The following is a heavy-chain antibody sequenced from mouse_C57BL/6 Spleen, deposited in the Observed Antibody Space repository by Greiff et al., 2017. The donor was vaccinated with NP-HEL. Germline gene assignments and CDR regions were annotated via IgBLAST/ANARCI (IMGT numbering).Heavy chain of an antibody. CDR2: INPYNGGT. Sequence: EVQLQQSGPVLVKPGASVKMSCKASGYTFTDYYMNWVKQSHGKSLEWIGVINPYNGGTSYNQKFKGKATLTVDKSSSTAYMELNSLTSEDSAVYYCAREGDYDHWFAYWGQGTLVTVSA. CDR1: GYTFTDYY. D-gene: IGHD2-4*01. J-gene: IGHJ3*01. CDR3: AREGDYDHWFAY. V-gene: IGHV1-19*01.